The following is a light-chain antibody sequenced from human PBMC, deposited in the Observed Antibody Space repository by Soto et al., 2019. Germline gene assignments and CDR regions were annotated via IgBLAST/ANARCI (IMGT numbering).Light chain of an antibody. CDR1: QSISSY. Sequence: DIQMTQSPSSLSASVGDRVTITCRASQSISSYLNWYQQKPGKAPKLLIYAASSLQSGVPSRFSGSGSRTDFTLTISSLHPEDFATYYCQQSYSTPPFSFGPGTKVDIK. V-gene: IGKV1-39*01. J-gene: IGKJ3*01. CDR3: QQSYSTPPFS. CDR2: AAS.